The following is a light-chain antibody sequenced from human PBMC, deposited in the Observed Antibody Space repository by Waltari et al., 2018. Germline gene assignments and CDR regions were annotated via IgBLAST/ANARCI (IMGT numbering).Light chain of an antibody. CDR2: SNT. CDR1: ISTTESNT. J-gene: IGLJ3*02. CDR3: AAWDDSLNGWV. Sequence: QSMMTQPLSASGTRGRRVTISSSRSISTTESNTLNWYQQPPGTAPQLLIYSNTQRPSGVPGRFSGSKSCTSASLAISGLQSEDEADYYCAAWDDSLNGWVFGGGTKLTVL. V-gene: IGLV1-44*01.